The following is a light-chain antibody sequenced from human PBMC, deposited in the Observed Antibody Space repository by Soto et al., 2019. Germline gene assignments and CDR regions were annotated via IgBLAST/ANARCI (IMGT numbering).Light chain of an antibody. J-gene: IGLJ3*02. CDR3: GTWDSSLSSGGV. V-gene: IGLV1-51*01. CDR2: DND. Sequence: QSVLTQPPSVSAAPGQRVTISCSGANSNIGNNHVSWYQQLPGAAPKLLIYDNDYRPSGISDRFSGSKSGTSATLAITGLQTGDEAGYYCGTWDSSLSSGGVFGGGTQLTVL. CDR1: NSNIGNNH.